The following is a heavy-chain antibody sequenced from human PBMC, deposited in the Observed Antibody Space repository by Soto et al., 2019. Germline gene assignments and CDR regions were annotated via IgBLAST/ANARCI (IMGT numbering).Heavy chain of an antibody. V-gene: IGHV1-2*04. CDR1: GYTFTGYY. D-gene: IGHD3-22*01. J-gene: IGHJ6*02. CDR3: ATRYYYDSSGLYGMDV. CDR2: INPNSGGT. Sequence: VKVSCKASGYTFTGYYMHWVRQAPGQGLEWMGWINPNSGGTNYAQKFQGWVTMTRDTSISTAYMELSRLRSDDTAVYYCATRYYYDSSGLYGMDVWGQGTTVTVSS.